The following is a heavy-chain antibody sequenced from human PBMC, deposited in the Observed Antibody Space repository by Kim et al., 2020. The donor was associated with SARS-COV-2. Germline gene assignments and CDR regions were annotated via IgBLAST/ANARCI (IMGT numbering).Heavy chain of an antibody. D-gene: IGHD2-2*01. Sequence: VKDRFTISRDNAKNSLYLQMNSLRAEDTAVYYCARGGVYCTYTSCYYFDFWGQGTLVTVSS. V-gene: IGHV3-7*04. J-gene: IGHJ4*02. CDR3: ARGGVYCTYTSCYYFDF.